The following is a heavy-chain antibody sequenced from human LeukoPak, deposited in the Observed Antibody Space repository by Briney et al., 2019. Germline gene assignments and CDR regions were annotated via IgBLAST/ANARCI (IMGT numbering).Heavy chain of an antibody. CDR3: VKDRYSSGWSGYFDL. CDR1: GFTFSSYA. J-gene: IGHJ2*01. D-gene: IGHD6-19*01. Sequence: SGGSLRLSCSASGFTFSSYAMQWVRQAPGKGLEYVSAISSNGGSTYYADSVKGRFTISRDNSKNTLYLKMSSLRAEGMAVYYCVKDRYSSGWSGYFDLWGRGPLVTVSS. V-gene: IGHV3-64D*06. CDR2: ISSNGGST.